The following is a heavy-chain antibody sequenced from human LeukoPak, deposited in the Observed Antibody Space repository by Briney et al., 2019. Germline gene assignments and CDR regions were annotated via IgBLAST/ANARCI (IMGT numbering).Heavy chain of an antibody. D-gene: IGHD3-9*01. CDR3: ARVGDILTGSTPNSFDY. V-gene: IGHV1-46*01. CDR2: INPSGGST. Sequence: SVTVSCKASGYTFTSYYMHWVRQAPGQGLEWMGIINPSGGSTSYAQKFQGRVTMTRDMSTSTVYMELSSLRSEDTAVYYCARVGDILTGSTPNSFDYWGQGTLVTVSS. CDR1: GYTFTSYY. J-gene: IGHJ4*02.